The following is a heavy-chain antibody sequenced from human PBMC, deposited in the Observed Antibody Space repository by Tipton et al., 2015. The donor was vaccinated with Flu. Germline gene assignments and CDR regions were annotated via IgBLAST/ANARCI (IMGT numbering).Heavy chain of an antibody. J-gene: IGHJ6*02. D-gene: IGHD1-26*01. CDR2: ISWDGGST. CDR3: ATEVAWQGGGYYGMDV. V-gene: IGHV3-43D*03. Sequence: QLVQSGAVVVQPGGSLRLSCTASGVTFDGYAMHWVRQVPGKGLEWVSLISWDGGSTFYGDSVRGRFTVSRDNRRNSLYLQMNSLRLEDTALYYCATEVAWQGGGYYGMDVWGQGTTVTVS. CDR1: GVTFDGYA.